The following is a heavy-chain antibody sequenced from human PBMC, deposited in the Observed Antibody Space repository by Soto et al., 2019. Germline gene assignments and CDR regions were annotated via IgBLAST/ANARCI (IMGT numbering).Heavy chain of an antibody. CDR1: GFPFSSYA. CDR3: AKGTLGQQLVQFDY. CDR2: ISGSGGST. V-gene: IGHV3-23*01. Sequence: GGSLRLSCAASGFPFSSYAMSWVRQAPGKGLEWVSAISGSGGSTYYADSVKGRFTISRDNSKNTLYLQMNSLRAEDTAVYYCAKGTLGQQLVQFDYWGQGTLVTVSS. D-gene: IGHD6-13*01. J-gene: IGHJ4*02.